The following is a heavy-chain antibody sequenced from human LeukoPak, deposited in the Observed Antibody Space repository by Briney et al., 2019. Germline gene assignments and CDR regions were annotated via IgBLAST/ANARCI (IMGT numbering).Heavy chain of an antibody. J-gene: IGHJ6*02. D-gene: IGHD3-10*01. CDR2: INNSGRT. CDR1: GGSLNYYY. V-gene: IGHV4-34*01. Sequence: SETLSLTCAVYGGSLNYYYWTWIRQPPGKGPEWIGEINNSGRTTYNPSLQSRVTMSVDPSTRTFSLKLSSVTAADTAVYFCARGHNPRDKFGSGPYGCYYALDVWGQGSSVTVSS. CDR3: ARGHNPRDKFGSGPYGCYYALDV.